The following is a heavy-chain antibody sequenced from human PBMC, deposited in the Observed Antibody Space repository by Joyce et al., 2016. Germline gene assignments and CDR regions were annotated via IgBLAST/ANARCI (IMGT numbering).Heavy chain of an antibody. CDR3: ARDSEVVAASNEAFDS. J-gene: IGHJ3*02. D-gene: IGHD2-15*01. CDR1: GFTFPNYG. Sequence: QVQLVESGGGVVQPGRSLRLSCAAFGFTFPNYGMHWVRQAPGKGLEWVAVVAYDGNNEYDADSVKGRFTISRDKSKSTLYLQMNSLRVEDTAVYYCARDSEVVAASNEAFDSWGQGTMVTVSS. V-gene: IGHV3-33*05. CDR2: VAYDGNNE.